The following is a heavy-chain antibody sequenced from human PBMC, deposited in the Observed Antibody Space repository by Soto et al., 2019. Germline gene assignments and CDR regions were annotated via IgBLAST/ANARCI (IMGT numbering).Heavy chain of an antibody. D-gene: IGHD3-22*01. CDR2: MSGSGTSV. J-gene: IGHJ4*02. Sequence: EVQLLESGGGLVQPGGSLRLSCAASGFTFSDYGMSWVRQTTGKGLEWLAAMSGSGTSVYYADSVKGRFTISRDNSRNILFLHMASLRAEDTAIYYCPKPSGSTGLLHNGALETLPTVPS. CDR1: GFTFSDYG. V-gene: IGHV3-23*01. CDR3: PKPSGSTGLLHN.